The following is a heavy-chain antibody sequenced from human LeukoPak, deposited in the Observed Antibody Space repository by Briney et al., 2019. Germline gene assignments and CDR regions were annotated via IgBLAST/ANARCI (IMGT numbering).Heavy chain of an antibody. CDR1: GGSISSYY. Sequence: PSETLSLTCTVSGGSISSYYWSWIRQPAGKGLEWIGRIYTSGSTDYNPSLKSRVTMSVDTSKNQFSLKLSSVTAADTAVYYCATLESSLRLLDPNHQTNVWGQGTLVTVSS. V-gene: IGHV4-4*07. CDR3: ATLESSLRLLDPNHQTNV. CDR2: IYTSGST. D-gene: IGHD3-3*01. J-gene: IGHJ4*02.